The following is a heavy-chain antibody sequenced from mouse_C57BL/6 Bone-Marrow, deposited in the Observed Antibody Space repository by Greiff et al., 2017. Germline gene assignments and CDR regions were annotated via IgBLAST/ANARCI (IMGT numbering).Heavy chain of an antibody. J-gene: IGHJ3*01. CDR2: IDPENGDT. V-gene: IGHV14-4*01. CDR1: GFNIKDDY. CDR3: TTFYYGFAY. Sequence: EVQLQQSGAELVRPGASVKLSCTASGFNIKDDYMHWVKQRPEQGLEWIGWIDPENGDTEYASNFQGKATITADTSSNTAYLQLSSLTSEDTAVYYCTTFYYGFAYWGQGTLVTVSA. D-gene: IGHD1-1*01.